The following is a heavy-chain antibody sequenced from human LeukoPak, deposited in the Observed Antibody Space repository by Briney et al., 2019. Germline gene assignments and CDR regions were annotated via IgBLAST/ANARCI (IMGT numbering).Heavy chain of an antibody. CDR1: GFTFSSYS. Sequence: AGGSLRLSCAASGFTFSSYSMNWVRQAPGKGLEWVSYISSSSSYIYYADSVKGRFTISRDNAKNSLYLQMNRLRAEDTAVYYCASGGISYDFWSGYHRPDYYYYYMDVWGKGTTVTVSS. D-gene: IGHD3-3*01. CDR3: ASGGISYDFWSGYHRPDYYYYYMDV. CDR2: ISSSSSYI. J-gene: IGHJ6*03. V-gene: IGHV3-21*01.